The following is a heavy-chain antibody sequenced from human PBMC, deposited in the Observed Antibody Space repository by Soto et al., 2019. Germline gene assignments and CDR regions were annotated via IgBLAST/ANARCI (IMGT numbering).Heavy chain of an antibody. CDR3: ARDKDRVELGGNYYYAMDV. V-gene: IGHV1-18*01. CDR1: GYTFTSYG. J-gene: IGHJ6*02. CDR2: TSAYNGNT. D-gene: IGHD1-26*01. Sequence: ASVKVSCKASGYTFTSYGISWVRQAPGQGLEWMGWTSAYNGNTNYAQKLQGRVTMTTDTSTSTAYMELSNLRSEDTAVYYCARDKDRVELGGNYYYAMDVWGQGTTVTVS.